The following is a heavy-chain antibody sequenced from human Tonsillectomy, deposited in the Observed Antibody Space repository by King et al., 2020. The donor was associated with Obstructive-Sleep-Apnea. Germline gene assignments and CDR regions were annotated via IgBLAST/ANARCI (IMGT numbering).Heavy chain of an antibody. Sequence: VQLQESGPGLVKPSETLSLTCTVSGGSISSYYWSWIRQPPGKGLEWIGYIYYSGSTNYNPSLKSRVTISVDTSKNQFSLKLSSVTAADTAVYYCARARSGYYYRWGAFDIWGQGTMVTVSS. CDR1: GGSISSYY. CDR3: ARARSGYYYRWGAFDI. CDR2: IYYSGST. J-gene: IGHJ3*02. D-gene: IGHD3-22*01. V-gene: IGHV4-59*01.